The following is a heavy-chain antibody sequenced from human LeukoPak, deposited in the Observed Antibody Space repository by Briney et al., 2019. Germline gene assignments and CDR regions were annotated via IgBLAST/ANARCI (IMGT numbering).Heavy chain of an antibody. Sequence: ASVKVSCKASGYIFINYAVHWVRQAPGQRHEWMGWINVGNGNTEYSQKFQGRITITRDTSANTAYMELIGLRSEDTAVYFCARVYCSSTSCRYYFDYWGQGTLVTVSS. CDR1: GYIFINYA. CDR3: ARVYCSSTSCRYYFDY. J-gene: IGHJ4*02. D-gene: IGHD2-2*01. CDR2: INVGNGNT. V-gene: IGHV1-3*01.